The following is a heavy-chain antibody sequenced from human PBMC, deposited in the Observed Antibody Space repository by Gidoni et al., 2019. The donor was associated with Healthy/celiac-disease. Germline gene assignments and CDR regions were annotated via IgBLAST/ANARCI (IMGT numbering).Heavy chain of an antibody. D-gene: IGHD3-9*01. CDR3: AADLPNYDILTGYYPSGDY. CDR2: IVVGSGNT. J-gene: IGHJ4*02. CDR1: GFTFTSPA. Sequence: QLQLVQSGPEVKQPGTSVKVSCKASGFTFTSPAIRGGRQARGQRLEWIGWIVVGSGNTNDAQKFKERVTITRDMSTSTAYMELSSLRSEDTAVYYWAADLPNYDILTGYYPSGDYWGQGTLVTVSS. V-gene: IGHV1-58*02.